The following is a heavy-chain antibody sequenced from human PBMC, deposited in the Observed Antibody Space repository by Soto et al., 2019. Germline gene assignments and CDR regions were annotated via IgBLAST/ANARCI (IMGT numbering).Heavy chain of an antibody. V-gene: IGHV3-30*18. J-gene: IGHJ4*02. Sequence: GGFLRLSCAASGFTFSSYGMHWVRQAPGKGLEWVAVISYDGSNKYYADSVKGRFTISRDNSKNTLYLQMNSLRAEDTAVYYCAKIWQPFTSRSTLDYWGQGTLVTVSS. CDR2: ISYDGSNK. CDR3: AKIWQPFTSRSTLDY. D-gene: IGHD3-10*01. CDR1: GFTFSSYG.